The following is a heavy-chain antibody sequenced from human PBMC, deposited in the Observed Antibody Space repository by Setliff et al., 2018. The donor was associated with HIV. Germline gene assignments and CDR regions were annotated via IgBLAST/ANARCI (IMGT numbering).Heavy chain of an antibody. CDR3: ARYVAYDEDDFDI. J-gene: IGHJ3*02. CDR2: MNPDSRNT. V-gene: IGHV1-8*02. Sequence: GASVKVSCKPSGYTFTNYDINWVRQAAGQGLEWMGWMNPDSRNTGYAQRFEGSVTMTWDTSISTAYMKLNSVTAADTAVYYCARYVAYDEDDFDIWGQGTMVTVSS. CDR1: GYTFTNYD. D-gene: IGHD3-16*01.